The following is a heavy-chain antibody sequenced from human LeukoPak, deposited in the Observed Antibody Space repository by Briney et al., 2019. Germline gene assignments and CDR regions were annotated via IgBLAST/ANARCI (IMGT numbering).Heavy chain of an antibody. CDR1: GYTFTSYG. V-gene: IGHV1-18*01. Sequence: ASVNVSCKASGYTFTSYGISWVRQAPGQGLEWMGWISAYNGNTNYAQKLQGRVTMTTDTSTSTAYMELRSLRSDDTAVYYCARDSDFWSGSTCPFDYWGQGTLVTVSS. CDR3: ARDSDFWSGSTCPFDY. J-gene: IGHJ4*02. D-gene: IGHD3-3*01. CDR2: ISAYNGNT.